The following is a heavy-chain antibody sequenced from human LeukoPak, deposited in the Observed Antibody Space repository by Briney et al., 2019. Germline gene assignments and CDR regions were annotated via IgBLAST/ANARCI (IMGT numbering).Heavy chain of an antibody. J-gene: IGHJ5*02. CDR2: ISGSGGST. D-gene: IGHD3-3*01. V-gene: IGHV3-23*01. Sequence: PGGSLRLSCAASGFTFSSYAMSWVRQAPGKGLEWVPAISGSGGSTYYADSVKGRFTISRDNSKNTLYLQMNSLRAEDTAVYYCAKGGVTYYDFWSGYYTGLYNWFDPWGQGTLVTVSS. CDR1: GFTFSSYA. CDR3: AKGGVTYYDFWSGYYTGLYNWFDP.